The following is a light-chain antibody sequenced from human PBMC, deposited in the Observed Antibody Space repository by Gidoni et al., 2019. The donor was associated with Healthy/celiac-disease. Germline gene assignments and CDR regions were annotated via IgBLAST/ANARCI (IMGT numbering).Light chain of an antibody. CDR2: EGS. V-gene: IGLV2-23*01. CDR1: SSDVGSYHL. CDR3: CSYAGSSTYVV. J-gene: IGLJ2*01. Sequence: QSALTQPASVSGSPGQSNTISRTGTSSDVGSYHLVSWYQQHPGKAPKLIIYEGSKRPSGVSNRFSGSKSGNTASLTISGLQAEDEADYYCCSYAGSSTYVVFGGGTKLTVL.